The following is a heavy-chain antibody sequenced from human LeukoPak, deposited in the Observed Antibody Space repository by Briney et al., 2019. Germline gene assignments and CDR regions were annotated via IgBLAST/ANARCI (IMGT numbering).Heavy chain of an antibody. CDR1: GGSISSGGYY. Sequence: SETLSLTCTVSGGSISSGGYYWSWIRQHPGKGPEWIGYIYYSGSTYYNPSLKSRVTISVDTSKNQFSLKLSSVTAADTAVYYCAREGADYYGSGSYLDYWGQGTPVTVSS. CDR2: IYYSGST. CDR3: AREGADYYGSGSYLDY. D-gene: IGHD3-10*01. V-gene: IGHV4-31*03. J-gene: IGHJ4*02.